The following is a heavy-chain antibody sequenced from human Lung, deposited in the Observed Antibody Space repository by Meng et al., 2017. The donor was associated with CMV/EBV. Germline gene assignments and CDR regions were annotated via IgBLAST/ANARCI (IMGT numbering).Heavy chain of an antibody. CDR2: INQDGSEI. V-gene: IGHV3-7*01. D-gene: IGHD3-10*01. CDR3: ARAIWFGEFCDF. CDR1: EFTFSGFW. Sequence: GESLKISCAASEFTFSGFWMTWVRQAPGKGLEWVANINQDGSEIYYLDSVKGRFTISRDNAKNSLFLQMNSLRAEDTAVYYCARAIWFGEFCDFWGQGTRVTGSS. J-gene: IGHJ4*02.